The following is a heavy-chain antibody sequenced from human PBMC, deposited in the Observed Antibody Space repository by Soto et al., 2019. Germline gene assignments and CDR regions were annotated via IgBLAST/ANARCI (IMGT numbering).Heavy chain of an antibody. V-gene: IGHV3-23*01. CDR1: GFTFSSYA. CDR2: ISGSGGST. Sequence: GGSLRLSCAASGFTFSSYAMSWVRQAPGKGLEWVSAISGSGGSTYYADSVKGRFTISRDNSKNTLYLQMNSLRAEDTAVYYCANIRYFDWSSYPDWFDPWGQGTLVTVSS. CDR3: ANIRYFDWSSYPDWFDP. D-gene: IGHD3-9*01. J-gene: IGHJ5*02.